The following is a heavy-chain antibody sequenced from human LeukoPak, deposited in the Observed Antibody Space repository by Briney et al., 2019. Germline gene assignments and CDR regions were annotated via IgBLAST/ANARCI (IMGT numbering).Heavy chain of an antibody. D-gene: IGHD1-1*01. V-gene: IGHV3-9*03. CDR3: AKSGTYYYYMDV. Sequence: PGGSLRLSCAASGFTFDDYAMHWVRQAPGKGLEWVSGISWNSGSIGYADSVKGRFTISRDNAKNSLYLQMNSLRAEGMALYYCAKSGTYYYYMDVWGKGTTVTVSS. CDR2: ISWNSGSI. CDR1: GFTFDDYA. J-gene: IGHJ6*03.